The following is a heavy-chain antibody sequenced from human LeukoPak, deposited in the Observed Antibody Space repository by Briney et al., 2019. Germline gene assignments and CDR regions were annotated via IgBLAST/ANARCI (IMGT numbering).Heavy chain of an antibody. Sequence: SETLSLTCAVDGGSFSGYYWSWIRQPPGKGLEWIGEINHSGSTNYNPSLKSRVTISVDTSKNQFSLKLSSVTAADTAVYYCARFFSKYYGSGSYIPWGQGTLVTVSS. CDR3: ARFFSKYYGSGSYIP. J-gene: IGHJ5*02. V-gene: IGHV4-34*01. CDR1: GGSFSGYY. D-gene: IGHD3-10*01. CDR2: INHSGST.